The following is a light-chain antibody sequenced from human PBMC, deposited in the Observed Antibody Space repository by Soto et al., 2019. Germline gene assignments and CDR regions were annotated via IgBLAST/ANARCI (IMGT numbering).Light chain of an antibody. CDR3: QQYDRWYT. Sequence: DIPMTQSPSTLSGSVGDRVTITCRASQTISSWLAWYQQKPGKAPKLLIYKASTLKSGVPSRFSGSGSGTEFTLTISSLQPDDFATYYCQQYDRWYTFGQGTKLEIK. V-gene: IGKV1-5*03. CDR2: KAS. CDR1: QTISSW. J-gene: IGKJ2*01.